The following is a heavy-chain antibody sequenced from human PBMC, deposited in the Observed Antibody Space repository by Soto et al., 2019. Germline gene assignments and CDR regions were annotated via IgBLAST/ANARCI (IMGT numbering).Heavy chain of an antibody. CDR2: ISGSGGST. D-gene: IGHD6-19*01. CDR3: AKDPSLKQWLVDYYDGMDV. CDR1: GFTFSSYA. Sequence: GGSLRLSCAASGFTFSSYAMSWVRQAPGKGLEWVSAISGSGGSTYYADSVKGRFTISRDNSKNTLYLQMNSLRAEDTAVYCCAKDPSLKQWLVDYYDGMDVWGQGTTVTVSS. J-gene: IGHJ6*02. V-gene: IGHV3-23*01.